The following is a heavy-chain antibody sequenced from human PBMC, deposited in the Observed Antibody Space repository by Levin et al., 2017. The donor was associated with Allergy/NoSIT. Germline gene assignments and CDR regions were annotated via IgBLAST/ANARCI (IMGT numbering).Heavy chain of an antibody. J-gene: IGHJ4*02. Sequence: SCAASGFTFTNAWMSWVRQAPGKGLEWVGRIKSNTDGGTTDSAAPVKGSFTIPRDDSKNTLYLQMNSLKTEDTAVYYCTTAGTKQSGDPDYWGQGTLVTVSS. CDR1: GFTFTNAW. V-gene: IGHV3-15*01. CDR2: IKSNTDGGTT. CDR3: TTAGTKQSGDPDY. D-gene: IGHD2-2*01.